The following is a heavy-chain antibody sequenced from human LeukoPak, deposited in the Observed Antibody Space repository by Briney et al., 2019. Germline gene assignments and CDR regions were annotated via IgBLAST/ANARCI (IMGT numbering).Heavy chain of an antibody. CDR2: ISGSGGST. D-gene: IGHD1-26*01. CDR3: AKVSSSTPSYPHYFDY. J-gene: IGHJ4*02. Sequence: QPGGSLRLSCAASGFTFSSYAMSWVRQAPGKGLEWVSAISGSGGSTYYADSAKGRFTISRDNSKNTLYLQMNSLRAEDTAVYYCAKVSSSTPSYPHYFDYWGQGTLVTVSS. V-gene: IGHV3-23*01. CDR1: GFTFSSYA.